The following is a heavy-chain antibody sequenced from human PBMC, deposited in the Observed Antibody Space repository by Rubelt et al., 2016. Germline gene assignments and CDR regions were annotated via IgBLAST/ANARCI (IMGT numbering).Heavy chain of an antibody. Sequence: QVQMQESGPGLVKPSETLSLTCTVSGGSISSFYWSWIRQSPGKGLEWIGYIYYSGTTSYNPSLQSRVTISVDTSKNQFSLKLNSVTAADTAVYYCARSTSGFGRGAINVWGQGTTVTVSS. D-gene: IGHD2-2*02. J-gene: IGHJ6*02. CDR3: ARSTSGFGRGAINV. CDR1: GGSISSFY. CDR2: IYYSGTT. V-gene: IGHV4-59*12.